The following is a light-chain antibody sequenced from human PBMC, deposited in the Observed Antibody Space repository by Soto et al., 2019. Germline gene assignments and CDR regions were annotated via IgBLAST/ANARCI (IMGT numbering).Light chain of an antibody. CDR1: QRIGRT. CDR2: GAS. V-gene: IGKV3-15*01. CDR3: QHYKTWPLT. Sequence: IVVTQSPDTLSVSPGESAPLSCRASQRIGRTLACYQQEPGQAPRLLIYGASTRATGIPARFSGIGSGTEFTLIISSLQSEDFAVYYCQHYKTWPLTFGGGTKVDIK. J-gene: IGKJ4*01.